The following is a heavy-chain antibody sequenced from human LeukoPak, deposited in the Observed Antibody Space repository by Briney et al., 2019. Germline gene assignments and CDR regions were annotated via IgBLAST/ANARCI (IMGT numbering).Heavy chain of an antibody. CDR1: GGSISSGGYS. J-gene: IGHJ4*02. V-gene: IGHV4-30-2*01. D-gene: IGHD4-17*01. CDR2: IYHSGST. CDR3: ARGGGDDYGDYKSFY. Sequence: SETLSLTCAVSGGSISSGGYSWSWIRQPPGKGLEWIGYIYHSGSTYYNPSLKSRVTISVDRSKNQFSLKLSSVTAADTAVYYCARGGGDDYGDYKSFYWGQGTLVTVSS.